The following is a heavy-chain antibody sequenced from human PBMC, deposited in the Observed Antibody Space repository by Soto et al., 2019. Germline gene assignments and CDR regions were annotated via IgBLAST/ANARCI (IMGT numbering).Heavy chain of an antibody. D-gene: IGHD6-19*01. CDR3: AKATTNGGWFNPFDS. V-gene: IGHV3-23*01. J-gene: IGHJ4*02. Sequence: GGSLRLSCAASGFSFVNYAMNWVRQAPGKGLEWVSGLSGSGTSTYYADSVKGRFTISRDNSRDTLFLQMNSLIADDTAVYYCAKATTNGGWFNPFDSWGQGALVTVSS. CDR2: LSGSGTST. CDR1: GFSFVNYA.